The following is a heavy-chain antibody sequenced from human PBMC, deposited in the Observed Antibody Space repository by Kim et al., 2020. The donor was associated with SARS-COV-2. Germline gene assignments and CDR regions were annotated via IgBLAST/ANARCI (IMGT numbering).Heavy chain of an antibody. CDR3: ALRYFGDCSSTSCHDY. CDR2: IIPIFGTA. J-gene: IGHJ4*02. Sequence: SVKVSCKASGGTFSSYAISWVRQAPGQGLEWMGGIIPIFGTANYAQKFQGRVTITADESTSTAYMELSSLRSEDTAVYYCALRYFGDCSSTSCHDYWGQGTLVTVSS. V-gene: IGHV1-69*13. CDR1: GGTFSSYA. D-gene: IGHD2-2*01.